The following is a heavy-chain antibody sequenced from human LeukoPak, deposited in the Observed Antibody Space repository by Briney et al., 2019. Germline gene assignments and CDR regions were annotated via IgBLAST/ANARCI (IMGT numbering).Heavy chain of an antibody. D-gene: IGHD3-3*01. Sequence: PGGSLRLSCAASGFTFTIFGLNWARQAPGKVPEWVSYIDARSGITYYADSVQGRFTISRDNAQESVFLQMNSLRADDTAVYYCARTYDFGRGPPGDAFDNWGPGTLVTVSS. J-gene: IGHJ3*02. CDR1: GFTFTIFG. V-gene: IGHV3-48*01. CDR2: IDARSGIT. CDR3: ARTYDFGRGPPGDAFDN.